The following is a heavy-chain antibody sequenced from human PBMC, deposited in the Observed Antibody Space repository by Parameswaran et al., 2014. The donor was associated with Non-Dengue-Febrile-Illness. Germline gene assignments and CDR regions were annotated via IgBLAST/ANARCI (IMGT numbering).Heavy chain of an antibody. D-gene: IGHD2-8*02. Sequence: GSLRLSCTVSGGSISSYYWSWIRQPPGKGLEWIGYIYYSGSTNYNPSLKSRVTISVDTSKNQFSLKLSSVTAADTAVYYCAREVEGYCTGGVCSSEGYYYYYYMDVWGKGTTVTVSS. CDR3: AREVEGYCTGGVCSSEGYYYYYYMDV. CDR1: GGSISSYY. J-gene: IGHJ6*03. CDR2: IYYSGST. V-gene: IGHV4-59*01.